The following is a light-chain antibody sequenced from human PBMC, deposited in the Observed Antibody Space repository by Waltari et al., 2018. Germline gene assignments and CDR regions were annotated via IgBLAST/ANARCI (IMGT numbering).Light chain of an antibody. V-gene: IGKV1-39*01. CDR3: QQSYSNPET. J-gene: IGKJ1*01. CDR1: QSISSH. CDR2: AAS. Sequence: DIQMTQSPSSLSASVGDRVTITCRASQSISSHLTWYQQKAGKAPKLLIYAASSLQSGVPSRFSGSGSGTDYTLTISSLQPEDFATYYCQQSYSNPETFGLGTKVEIK.